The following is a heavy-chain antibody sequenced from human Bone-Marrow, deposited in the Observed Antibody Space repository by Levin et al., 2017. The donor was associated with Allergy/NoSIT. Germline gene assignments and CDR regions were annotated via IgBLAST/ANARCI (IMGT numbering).Heavy chain of an antibody. CDR2: IIPIFGTA. V-gene: IGHV1-69*13. CDR3: ARDTFPYYYDSSGYFASFQH. D-gene: IGHD3-22*01. J-gene: IGHJ1*01. CDR1: GGTFSSYA. Sequence: SVKVSCKASGGTFSSYAISWVRQAPGQGLEWMGGIIPIFGTANYAQKFQGRVTITADESTSTAYMELSSLRSEDTAVYYCARDTFPYYYDSSGYFASFQHWGQGTLVTVSS.